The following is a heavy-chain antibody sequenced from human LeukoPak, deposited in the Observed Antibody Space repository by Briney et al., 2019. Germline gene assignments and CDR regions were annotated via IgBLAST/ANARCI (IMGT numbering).Heavy chain of an antibody. J-gene: IGHJ5*02. CDR3: ARDTEPYGSGDPGP. D-gene: IGHD3-10*01. Sequence: GASVKVSCKASGGTFSSYAISWVRQAPGQGLEWMGGIIPIFGTANYAQKFQGRVTITADESTSTAYMELSSLRSEDTAVYYRARDTEPYGSGDPGPWGQGTLVTVSS. CDR2: IIPIFGTA. V-gene: IGHV1-69*13. CDR1: GGTFSSYA.